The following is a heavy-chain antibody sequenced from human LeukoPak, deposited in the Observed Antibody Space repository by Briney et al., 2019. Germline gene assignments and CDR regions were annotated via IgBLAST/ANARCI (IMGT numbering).Heavy chain of an antibody. Sequence: SETLSLTCAVYGGSFSGYYWSWIRQPPGKGLEWIASIYYSGSTYYNPSLKSRVTISVDTSKNQLSLKLSSLTSADTAVYYCARHEYSGSYYGLSWFDPWGQGTLVTVSS. J-gene: IGHJ5*02. CDR2: IYYSGST. CDR1: GGSFSGYY. CDR3: ARHEYSGSYYGLSWFDP. D-gene: IGHD1-26*01. V-gene: IGHV4-34*01.